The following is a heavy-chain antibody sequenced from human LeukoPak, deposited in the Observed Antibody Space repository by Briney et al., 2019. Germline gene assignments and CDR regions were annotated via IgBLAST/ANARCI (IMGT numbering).Heavy chain of an antibody. Sequence: GASVKVSCKASGYTFTSYYMHWVRQAPGQGLKWMGIINPSGGSTSYAQKFQGRVTMTRDTSTSTVYMELSSLRSEDTAVYYCAREVYGGPVDYWGQGTLVTVSS. CDR1: GYTFTSYY. D-gene: IGHD4/OR15-4a*01. J-gene: IGHJ4*02. V-gene: IGHV1-46*01. CDR3: AREVYGGPVDY. CDR2: INPSGGST.